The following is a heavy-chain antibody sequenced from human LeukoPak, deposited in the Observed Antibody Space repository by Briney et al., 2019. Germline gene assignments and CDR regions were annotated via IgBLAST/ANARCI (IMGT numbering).Heavy chain of an antibody. CDR1: GFTLSDHY. J-gene: IGHJ3*02. CDR2: SGNKADGYTT. D-gene: IGHD1-26*01. Sequence: PGGSLRLSCAASGFTLSDHYIDWVRQAPGKGLEWVGRSGNKADGYTTEYAASVKDRFTFSRDDAKNSLYLHMNSLEVEDTAVYRCTRGYSGISVYAFDIWGPGTVVTVSS. V-gene: IGHV3-72*01. CDR3: TRGYSGISVYAFDI.